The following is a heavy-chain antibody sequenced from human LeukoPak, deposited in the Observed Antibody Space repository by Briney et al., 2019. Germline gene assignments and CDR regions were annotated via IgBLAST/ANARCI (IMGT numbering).Heavy chain of an antibody. CDR1: GFTFSSYP. J-gene: IGHJ4*02. CDR2: ISSSSSTI. Sequence: GGSLRLSCVASGFTFSSYPMTWVRQAPGKGLEWVSYISSSSSTIYYADSVKGRFTISRDNAKNSLYLQMNSLRDEDTAVYYCAREGDYGDYPPAFDYWGQGTLVTVSS. D-gene: IGHD4-17*01. CDR3: AREGDYGDYPPAFDY. V-gene: IGHV3-48*02.